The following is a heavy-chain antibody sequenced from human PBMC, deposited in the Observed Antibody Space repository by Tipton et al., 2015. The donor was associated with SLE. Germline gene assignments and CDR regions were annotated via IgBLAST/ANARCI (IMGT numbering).Heavy chain of an antibody. J-gene: IGHJ3*02. Sequence: TLSLTCAVSGYSISSGYYWGWIRQPPGKGLEWIGNMYHSGSTYYNPPLKSRVTISVDPSKSQFSLKLSSVTAADTAVYYCARQPAAFDIWGQGTRVTVSS. CDR2: MYHSGST. CDR1: GYSISSGYY. V-gene: IGHV4-38-2*01. CDR3: ARQPAAFDI.